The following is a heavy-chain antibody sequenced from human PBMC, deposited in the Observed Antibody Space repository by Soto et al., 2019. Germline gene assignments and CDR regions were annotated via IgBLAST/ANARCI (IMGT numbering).Heavy chain of an antibody. V-gene: IGHV4-39*01. D-gene: IGHD3-9*01. CDR1: GGSISSSSYY. CDR3: ARLEGLATISYYFDF. CDR2: IYYSGST. Sequence: PSETLSLTCTVSGGSISSSSYYWGWIRQPPGEGLEWIGSIYYSGSTYYNPSLQSRVTISVDTSKNQFSLKLNSVTAADSAVYFCARLEGLATISYYFDFWGPGALVTVSS. J-gene: IGHJ4*02.